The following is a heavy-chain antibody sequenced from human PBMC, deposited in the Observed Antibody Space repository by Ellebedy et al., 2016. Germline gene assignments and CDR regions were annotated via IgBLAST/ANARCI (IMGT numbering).Heavy chain of an antibody. CDR1: GFTFSNYA. J-gene: IGHJ6*02. Sequence: GGSLRLSCAASGFTFSNYAMSWVRQAPGKGLEWVSAISGSGGSTYYADSVKGRFTISRDNSKNTLYLHMNSLRAEDTAVYYCAKGMRYYYYYGMDVWGQGTMVTVSS. CDR2: ISGSGGST. V-gene: IGHV3-23*01. CDR3: AKGMRYYYYYGMDV.